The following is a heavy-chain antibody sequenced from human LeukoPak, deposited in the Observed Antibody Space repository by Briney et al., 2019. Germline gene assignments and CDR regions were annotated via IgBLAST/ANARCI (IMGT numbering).Heavy chain of an antibody. D-gene: IGHD4/OR15-4a*01. CDR2: IIPIFGTA. Sequence: SVKVSCKASGGTFSSYAISWVRQAPGQGLEWMGGIIPIFGTANYAQKFLGRVTITTDESTSTAYMELSSLRSEDTAVYYCARVGVVLNAFDIWGQGTMVTVSS. J-gene: IGHJ3*02. CDR1: GGTFSSYA. V-gene: IGHV1-69*05. CDR3: ARVGVVLNAFDI.